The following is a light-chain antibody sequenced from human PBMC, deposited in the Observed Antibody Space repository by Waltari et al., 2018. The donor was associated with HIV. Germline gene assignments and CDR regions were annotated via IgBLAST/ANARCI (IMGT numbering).Light chain of an antibody. CDR2: ENN. CDR1: SSNIGNNY. Sequence: QSVLTQPPSVSAAPGQKVTISCSGSSSNIGNNYVSWYQQLPGTAPKLLIYENNKRPSGIPDRCSDSKSGTSATLGITGLQTGDEADYYCGTWDSSLSAGVFGGGTKLTVL. CDR3: GTWDSSLSAGV. J-gene: IGLJ3*02. V-gene: IGLV1-51*01.